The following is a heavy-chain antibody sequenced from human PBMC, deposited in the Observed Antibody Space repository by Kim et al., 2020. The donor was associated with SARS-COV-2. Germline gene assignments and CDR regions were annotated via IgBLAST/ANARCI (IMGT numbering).Heavy chain of an antibody. CDR3: ARQYGSGSYSY. D-gene: IGHD3-10*01. CDR2: IYYSGST. Sequence: ETLSLTCTVSGGSISSSSYYWGWIRQPPGKGLEWIGSIYYSGSTYYNPSLKSRVTISVDTSKNQFSLKLSSVTAADTAVYYCARQYGSGSYSYWGQGTLVTVSS. CDR1: GGSISSSSYY. J-gene: IGHJ4*02. V-gene: IGHV4-39*01.